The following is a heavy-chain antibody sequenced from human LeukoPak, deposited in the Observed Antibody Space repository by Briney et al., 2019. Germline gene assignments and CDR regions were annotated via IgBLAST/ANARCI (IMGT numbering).Heavy chain of an antibody. V-gene: IGHV3-23*01. J-gene: IGHJ6*03. CDR1: GFTFSSYE. CDR3: ARDRYYYDSSGQYYYYYMDV. CDR2: ISGSGGST. D-gene: IGHD3-22*01. Sequence: QPGGSLRLSCAASGFTFSSYEMNWVRQAPGKGLEWVSAISGSGGSTYYADSVKGRFTISRDNSKNTLYLQMNSLRAEDTAVYYCARDRYYYDSSGQYYYYYMDVWGKGTTVTISS.